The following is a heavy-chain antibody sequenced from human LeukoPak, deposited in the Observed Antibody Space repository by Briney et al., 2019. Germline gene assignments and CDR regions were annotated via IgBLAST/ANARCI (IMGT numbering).Heavy chain of an antibody. J-gene: IGHJ4*02. CDR1: GFTFSSYA. CDR3: ARETVAYDSSGYYPLHY. Sequence: GGSLRLSCAASGFTFSSYAMSWVRQAPGKGLEGVSVIYSGGSTYYADSVKGRFTISRDNSKNTLYLQMNSLRAEDTAVYYCARETVAYDSSGYYPLHYWGQGTLVTVSS. D-gene: IGHD3-22*01. CDR2: IYSGGST. V-gene: IGHV3-53*01.